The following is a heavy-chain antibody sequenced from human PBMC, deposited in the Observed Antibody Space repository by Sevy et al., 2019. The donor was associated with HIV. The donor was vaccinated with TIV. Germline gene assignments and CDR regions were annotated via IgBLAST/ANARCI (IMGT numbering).Heavy chain of an antibody. D-gene: IGHD5-12*01. CDR3: AKDVSDGYNYFLDF. CDR2: ISNDGGNK. J-gene: IGHJ4*02. CDR1: GFTFRSYG. Sequence: GVSLRLSCAASGFTFRSYGMHWVRQAPGKGLEWVAVISNDGGNKYYADSVKGRFTISRDNSKNTVYLQMNSLRAEDTAVYYCAKDVSDGYNYFLDFWGQGALVTVSS. V-gene: IGHV3-30*18.